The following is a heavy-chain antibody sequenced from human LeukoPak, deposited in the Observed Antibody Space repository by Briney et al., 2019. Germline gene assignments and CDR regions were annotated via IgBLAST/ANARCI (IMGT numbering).Heavy chain of an antibody. CDR2: IWYDGSNK. J-gene: IGHJ4*02. V-gene: IGHV3-33*01. D-gene: IGHD3-3*01. CDR3: ARWYYDFWSGYPSYYFDY. Sequence: QPGRSLRLSCAASGFTFSSYGMPWVRQAPGKGLEWVAVIWYDGSNKYYADSVKGRFTISRDNSKNTLYLQMNSLRAEDTAVYYCARWYYDFWSGYPSYYFDYWGQGTLVTVSS. CDR1: GFTFSSYG.